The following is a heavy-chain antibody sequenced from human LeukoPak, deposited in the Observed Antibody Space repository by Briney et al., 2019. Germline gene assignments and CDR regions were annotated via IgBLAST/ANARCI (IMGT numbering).Heavy chain of an antibody. J-gene: IGHJ4*02. Sequence: GGSLRLSCEASGFTVSSNYMSWVRQAPGKGLEWVSVIYSGGTTYYADSVKGRFTISRDNSKNTLYLQMNSLRAEDTAVYYCARDDKLERSPDYWGQGTLVTVSS. CDR3: ARDDKLERSPDY. CDR2: IYSGGTT. CDR1: GFTVSSNY. D-gene: IGHD1-1*01. V-gene: IGHV3-53*01.